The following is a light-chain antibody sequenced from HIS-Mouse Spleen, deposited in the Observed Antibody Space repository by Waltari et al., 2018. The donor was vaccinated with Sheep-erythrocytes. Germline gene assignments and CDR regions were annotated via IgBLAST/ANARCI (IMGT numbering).Light chain of an antibody. CDR3: CSYAGSYNYV. V-gene: IGLV2-11*01. Sequence: QSALTQPRSVSGSPGQSVTISCTGTSSDVGGYNYVSWYQQHPGKAPKLMIYDVSKRPSGVPDRFSGSKSGNTASLTISGLQAEDEAGYYCCSYAGSYNYVFGTGTKV. J-gene: IGLJ1*01. CDR1: SSDVGGYNY. CDR2: DVS.